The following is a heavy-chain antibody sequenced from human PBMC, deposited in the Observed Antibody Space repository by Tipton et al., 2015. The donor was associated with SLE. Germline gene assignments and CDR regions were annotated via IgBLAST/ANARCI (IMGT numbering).Heavy chain of an antibody. CDR3: ARGISLYYFYMVV. CDR1: GGSISSSSYY. CDR2: IYYSGST. Sequence: TLSLTCTVSGGSISSSSYYWGWIRQPPGKGLEWIGSIYYSGSTYYNPSLKSRVTISVDTSKNQFSLKLSSVTAADTAVYYCARGISLYYFYMVVWGKGTTVTVSS. D-gene: IGHD3-10*01. V-gene: IGHV4-39*07. J-gene: IGHJ6*03.